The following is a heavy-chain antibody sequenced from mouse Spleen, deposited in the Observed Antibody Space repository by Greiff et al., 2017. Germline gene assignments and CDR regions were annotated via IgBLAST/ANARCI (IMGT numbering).Heavy chain of an antibody. J-gene: IGHJ2*01. CDR2: IYPSSGYT. CDR1: GYTFTSYW. Sequence: VQLQQSGAELAKPGASVKLSCKASGYTFTSYWMHWVKQRPGQGLQWIGYIYPSSGYTEYNQRFKDKATLTADKSSSTAYMQLSSLTYEDSAVYYCARGRDVGFDYWGQGTTLTVSS. V-gene: IGHV1-7*01. D-gene: IGHD3-3*01. CDR3: ARGRDVGFDY.